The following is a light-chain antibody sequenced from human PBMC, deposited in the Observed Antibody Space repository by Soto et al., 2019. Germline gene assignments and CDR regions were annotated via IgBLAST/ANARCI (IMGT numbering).Light chain of an antibody. V-gene: IGKV1-33*01. Sequence: DIQMTQSPSSLSASVGDRVTIICQASQDISNYLNWYQQKPGKAPKLLIYDASNLETGVPSRFSGSGSGTDFTFTISSLQPEDIATYYCQQYDNRLSFGGGTKVEIK. CDR1: QDISNY. J-gene: IGKJ4*01. CDR3: QQYDNRLS. CDR2: DAS.